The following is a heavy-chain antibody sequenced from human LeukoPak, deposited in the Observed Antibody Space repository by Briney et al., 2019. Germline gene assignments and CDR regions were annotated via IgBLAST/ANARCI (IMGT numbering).Heavy chain of an antibody. CDR3: ARRYSTSENWFDP. CDR2: IYNSGST. D-gene: IGHD6-6*01. CDR1: GGSISSYY. V-gene: IGHV4-59*01. Sequence: SETLSLTCTVSGGSISSYYWSWIRQPPGRGLEWIGYIYNSGSTNYNPSLKSRVTISLDTSKNHFSLKLSSVTAADTAVYYCARRYSTSENWFDPWGQGILVTVSS. J-gene: IGHJ5*02.